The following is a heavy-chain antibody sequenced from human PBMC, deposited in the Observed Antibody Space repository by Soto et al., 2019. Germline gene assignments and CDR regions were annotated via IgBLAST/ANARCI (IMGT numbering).Heavy chain of an antibody. J-gene: IGHJ6*02. CDR3: ARDYSNYSTVYYYYYGMDV. D-gene: IGHD4-4*01. V-gene: IGHV3-30-3*01. CDR2: ISYDGSNK. CDR1: GFTFSSYA. Sequence: GGSLRLSCAASGFTFSSYAMHWVRQAPGKGLEWVAVISYDGSNKYYADSVKGRFTISRDNSKNTLYLQMNSLRAEDTAVYYCARDYSNYSTVYYYYYGMDVWGQGTTVTVSS.